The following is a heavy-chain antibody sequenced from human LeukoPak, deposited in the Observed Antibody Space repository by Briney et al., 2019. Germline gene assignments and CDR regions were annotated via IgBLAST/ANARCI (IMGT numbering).Heavy chain of an antibody. J-gene: IGHJ5*02. CDR3: ARAEQWLTKGGWFDP. V-gene: IGHV4-61*01. CDR1: GGSVSSGSYY. Sequence: PSETLSLTCAVSGGSVSSGSYYWSWIRQPPGKGLEWIGYIYYSGSTNYNPSLKSRVTISVDTSKNQFSLKLSSVTAADTAVYYRARAEQWLTKGGWFDPWGQGTLVTVSS. CDR2: IYYSGST. D-gene: IGHD6-19*01.